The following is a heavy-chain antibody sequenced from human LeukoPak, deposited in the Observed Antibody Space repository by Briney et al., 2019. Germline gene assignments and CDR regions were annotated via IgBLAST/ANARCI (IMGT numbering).Heavy chain of an antibody. CDR1: GFTFSSYW. J-gene: IGHJ4*02. CDR3: AKDQPTDGYNSI. D-gene: IGHD5-24*01. CDR2: IHDRN. Sequence: GGSLRLSCAASGFTFSSYWMHWVRQAAGKGLEWVSTIHDRNYYADSVKGRFTISRDNSRSTLYLQMDSLRAEDTAVYCCAKDQPTDGYNSIWGRGTLVTVSS. V-gene: IGHV3-23*01.